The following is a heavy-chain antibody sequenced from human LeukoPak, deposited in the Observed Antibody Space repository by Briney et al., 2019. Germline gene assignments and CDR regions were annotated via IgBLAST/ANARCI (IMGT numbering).Heavy chain of an antibody. V-gene: IGHV5-51*01. CDR3: ARWAGGLNYYGSGSYYYYFDY. CDR2: IYPGDSDT. J-gene: IGHJ4*02. CDR1: GYSFTSYW. Sequence: GESLKISCKGSGYSFTSYWIGWVRQMPGKGLEWMGIIYPGDSDTRYSPSFQGQVTTSADKSISTAYLQWSSLTASDTAMYYCARWAGGLNYYGSGSYYYYFDYWGQGTLVTVSS. D-gene: IGHD3-10*01.